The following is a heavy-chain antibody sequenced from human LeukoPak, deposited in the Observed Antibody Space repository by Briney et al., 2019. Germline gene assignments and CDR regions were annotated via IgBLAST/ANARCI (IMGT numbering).Heavy chain of an antibody. J-gene: IGHJ3*02. CDR3: ARERKYYYVSSGYHVIAFDI. Sequence: ETLSLSPAVSGGSLTVYNRSSSRQPPRKRQQRGVEINHSGSTNYNPSLSSLDTISVDTPKNHFSLKLSAVTPADTPVYYCARERKYYYVSSGYHVIAFDIWGQGTMVTVSS. D-gene: IGHD3-22*01. V-gene: IGHV4-34*01. CDR2: INHSGST. CDR1: GGSLTVYN.